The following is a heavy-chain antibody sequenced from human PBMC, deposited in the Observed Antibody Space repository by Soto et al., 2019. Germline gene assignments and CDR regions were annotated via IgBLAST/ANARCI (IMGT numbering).Heavy chain of an antibody. CDR3: TYQLPNYYYGMDV. CDR2: IKSKTDGGTT. D-gene: IGHD2-2*01. Sequence: GGSLRLSCAASGFTFSNAWMSWVRQAPGKGLEWVGRIKSKTDGGTTDYAAPVKGRFTISRDDSKNTLYLQMNSLKTEDTAVYYCTYQLPNYYYGMDVWGQGATVTVSS. CDR1: GFTFSNAW. V-gene: IGHV3-15*01. J-gene: IGHJ6*02.